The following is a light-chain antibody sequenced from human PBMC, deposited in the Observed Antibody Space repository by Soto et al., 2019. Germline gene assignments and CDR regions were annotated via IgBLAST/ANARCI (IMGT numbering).Light chain of an antibody. Sequence: EIVLTQSPATLSLSPGERATLSCRSSQSVSSYLAWYQQKPGQAPRLLIFGASSRATGIPARFSGSGSGTEFNLTISSLQSEDFATYYCQHADSFPLITFGQGTRLEIK. CDR1: QSVSSY. J-gene: IGKJ5*01. CDR2: GAS. V-gene: IGKV3D-15*01. CDR3: QHADSFPLIT.